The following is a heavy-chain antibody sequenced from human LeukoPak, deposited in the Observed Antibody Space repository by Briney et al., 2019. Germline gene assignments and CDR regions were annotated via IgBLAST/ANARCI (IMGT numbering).Heavy chain of an antibody. CDR2: IYISDNA. V-gene: IGHV4-4*07. CDR3: ARDRDIAADGMEGGDAFDI. D-gene: IGHD6-13*01. Sequence: KTSETLSLTCTASVASLAGYYWSWIRQPAGKGLEWIGRIYISDNARYNPSLKSRVTMSIDTSKKQFSLILRSVTAADTAVYYCARDRDIAADGMEGGDAFDIWGPGTLVTVSP. CDR1: VASLAGYY. J-gene: IGHJ3*02.